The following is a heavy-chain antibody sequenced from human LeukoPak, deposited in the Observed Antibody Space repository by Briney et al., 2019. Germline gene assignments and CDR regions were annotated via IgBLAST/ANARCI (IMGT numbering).Heavy chain of an antibody. CDR1: GFSFSSYS. V-gene: IGHV3-74*01. CDR3: ARSQGPYDY. CDR2: INGDGSST. Sequence: GALRLSCAASGFSFSSYSMNWVRQAPGKGLVWVSRINGDGSSTNYADSVKGRFTISRDNAKNTLYLQLNSLRAEDTAIYYCARSQGPYDYWGQGTLVTVSS. J-gene: IGHJ4*02.